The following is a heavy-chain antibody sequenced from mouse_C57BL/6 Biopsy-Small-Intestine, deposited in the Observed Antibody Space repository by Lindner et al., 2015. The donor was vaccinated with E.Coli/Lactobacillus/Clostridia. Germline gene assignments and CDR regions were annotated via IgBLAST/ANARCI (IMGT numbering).Heavy chain of an antibody. CDR2: ISSGSSTI. V-gene: IGHV5-17*01. Sequence: VQLQESGGGLVKPGGSLKLSCAASGFTFSDYGMHWVRQAPEKGLEWVAYISSGSSTIYYADTVKGRFTISRDNAKNTLFLQMTSLRSEDTAMYYCARERQLRPPAWFAYWGQGTLVTVSA. J-gene: IGHJ3*01. D-gene: IGHD3-2*02. CDR1: GFTFSDYG. CDR3: ARERQLRPPAWFAY.